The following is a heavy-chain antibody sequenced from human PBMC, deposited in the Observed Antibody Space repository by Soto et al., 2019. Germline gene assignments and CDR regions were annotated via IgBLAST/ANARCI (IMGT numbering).Heavy chain of an antibody. CDR1: GGYISSGGYY. D-gene: IGHD2-15*01. V-gene: IGHV4-31*03. J-gene: IGHJ4*02. Sequence: QVQLQESGPGLLRPSQTLSLTCTVSGGYISSGGYYWSWIRQHPGKGLESNEYIYYSGSTYYNPSLKSRVTISVDTSKNQFSLKLSSVTAADTAVYYCARGGYCSGGSCYLGPLGYWGQGTLVTVSS. CDR2: IYYSGST. CDR3: ARGGYCSGGSCYLGPLGY.